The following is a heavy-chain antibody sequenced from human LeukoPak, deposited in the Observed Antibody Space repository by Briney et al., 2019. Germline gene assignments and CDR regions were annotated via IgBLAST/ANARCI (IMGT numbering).Heavy chain of an antibody. D-gene: IGHD2-2*01. CDR1: GYRFTSNA. CDR3: ARGPIIDIAVVPAARNYYYMDV. V-gene: IGHV1-18*01. CDR2: ISGYNGNT. Sequence: GASVKVSCKASGYRFTSNAISWVRQAPGQGLEWMGWISGYNGNTKYAQKLQGRVMMTTDTSTSTAYMELRSLRSDDTAVYYCARGPIIDIAVVPAARNYYYMDVWGKGTTVTVSS. J-gene: IGHJ6*03.